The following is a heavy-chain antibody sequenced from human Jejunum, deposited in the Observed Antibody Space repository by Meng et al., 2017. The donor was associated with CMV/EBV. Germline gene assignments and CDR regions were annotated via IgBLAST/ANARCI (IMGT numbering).Heavy chain of an antibody. J-gene: IGHJ4*02. Sequence: YMFTGYALNWVRQAPGQGLEWMGWINTHNGNPTYAQAFTGRFVFSLDSSVDTAYLQISNLKAEDTGVYYCARSLVNYGSGRDHRLDYWGQGSLVTVSS. CDR2: INTHNGNP. D-gene: IGHD3-10*01. V-gene: IGHV7-4-1*02. CDR3: ARSLVNYGSGRDHRLDY. CDR1: YMFTGYA.